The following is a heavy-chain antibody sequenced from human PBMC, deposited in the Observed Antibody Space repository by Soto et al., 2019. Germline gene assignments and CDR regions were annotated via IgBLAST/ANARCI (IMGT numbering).Heavy chain of an antibody. J-gene: IGHJ5*02. D-gene: IGHD1-26*01. V-gene: IGHV4-39*01. CDR3: ARGATTGMGYSWFDP. CDR1: GGSISSSSYY. Sequence: QLQLQESGPGLVKPSETLSLTCTVSGGSISSSSYYWGWIHQPPGKGLEWIGSIYYSGSTYYNPSLKGRVTISADTSKNQFSLKLSSVTAADTAVYYCARGATTGMGYSWFDPWGQGTLVTVSS. CDR2: IYYSGST.